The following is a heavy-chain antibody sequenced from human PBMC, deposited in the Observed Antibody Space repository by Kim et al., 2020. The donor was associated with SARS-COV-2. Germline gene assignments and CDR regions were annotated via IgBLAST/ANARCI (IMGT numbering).Heavy chain of an antibody. CDR2: ST. V-gene: IGHV4-39*01. Sequence: STYSNPSLKSRVTISVDTSKNQFSLKLSSVTAADTAVYYCARLDDFAFDYWGQGTLVTVSS. CDR3: ARLDDFAFDY. J-gene: IGHJ4*02. D-gene: IGHD3-3*01.